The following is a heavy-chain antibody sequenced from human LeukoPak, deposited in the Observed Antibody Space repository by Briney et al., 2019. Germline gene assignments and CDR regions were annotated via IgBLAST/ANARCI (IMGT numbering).Heavy chain of an antibody. CDR2: ISAYNGNT. D-gene: IGHD3-3*01. CDR3: ARDSAVGIFGVVRWRYFDY. J-gene: IGHJ4*02. Sequence: VASVKVSCKASGYTFTSYGISWVRQAPGQGLEWMGWISAYNGNTNYAQKLQGRVTMTTDTSTSTAYMELRSLRSDDTAVYYCARDSAVGIFGVVRWRYFDYWGQGTLVTVSS. V-gene: IGHV1-18*01. CDR1: GYTFTSYG.